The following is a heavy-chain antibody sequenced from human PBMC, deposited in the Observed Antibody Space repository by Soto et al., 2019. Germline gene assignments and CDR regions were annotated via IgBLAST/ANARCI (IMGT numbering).Heavy chain of an antibody. Sequence: QLQLQESGPGLVKPSETLSLTCTVSGGSVSSSTYYWAWIRQPPGKGLDWIGRVYYNGNTYYGPSLKRRVTLSIDTSKNQFSLSLSSVTAADTAFYFCARHPNSGWLGYWGQGILVTVSS. CDR2: VYYNGNT. CDR3: ARHPNSGWLGY. J-gene: IGHJ4*02. V-gene: IGHV4-39*01. D-gene: IGHD5-12*01. CDR1: GGSVSSSTYY.